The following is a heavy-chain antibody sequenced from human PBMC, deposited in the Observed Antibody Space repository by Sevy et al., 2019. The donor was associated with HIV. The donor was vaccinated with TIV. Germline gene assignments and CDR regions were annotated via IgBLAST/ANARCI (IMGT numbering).Heavy chain of an antibody. CDR2: IYYSGST. D-gene: IGHD2-15*01. J-gene: IGHJ4*02. CDR3: ARQEGDIVVAYFDY. Sequence: SETLSLTCTVSGGSISSYYWSWIRQPPGKGLGWIGYIYYSGSTNYNPSLKSRVTISVDTSKNQFSLKLSSVTAADTAVYYCARQEGDIVVAYFDYWGQGTLVTVSS. V-gene: IGHV4-59*08. CDR1: GGSISSYY.